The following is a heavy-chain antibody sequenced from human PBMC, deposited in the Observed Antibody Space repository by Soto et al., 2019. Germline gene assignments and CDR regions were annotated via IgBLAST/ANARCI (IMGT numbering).Heavy chain of an antibody. Sequence: SVKVSCKTSGGTFTDSAFSWVRQAPGQGPEWMGGVIPVLDTANYAQKFLGRLTIAADESTNTVHMELTGLRSGDTAIYFCATCQVTYMRATYYFDSWGQGTLVTVYS. V-gene: IGHV1-69*13. D-gene: IGHD3-10*01. CDR2: VIPVLDTA. CDR3: ATCQVTYMRATYYFDS. J-gene: IGHJ4*02. CDR1: GGTFTDSA.